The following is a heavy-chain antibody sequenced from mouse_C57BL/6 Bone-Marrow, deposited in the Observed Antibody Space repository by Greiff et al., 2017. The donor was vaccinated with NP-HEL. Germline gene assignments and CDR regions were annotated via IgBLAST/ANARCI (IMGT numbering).Heavy chain of an antibody. V-gene: IGHV14-3*01. CDR3: ARVLTGPPYYAMDY. Sequence: EVQLQQSVAELVRPGASVKLSCTASGFNFTNTYMHWVQQSPEQGLEWIGRIDPANGNTKYAPKFQGKGTITADTSSNTAYLQLSSLTSEDTAIYYCARVLTGPPYYAMDYWGQGTSVTVSS. CDR1: GFNFTNTY. J-gene: IGHJ4*01. D-gene: IGHD4-1*01. CDR2: IDPANGNT.